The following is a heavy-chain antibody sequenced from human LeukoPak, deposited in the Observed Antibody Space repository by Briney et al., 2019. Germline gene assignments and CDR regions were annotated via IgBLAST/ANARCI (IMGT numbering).Heavy chain of an antibody. CDR2: IYYSGST. Sequence: PSETLSLTCNVSSGSLSSDNYCWSWIRQHPGKGLEWIGSIYYSGSTYYNPSLKSRVTISVDTSKNQFSLKLSSVTAADTAVYYCARHPIYYYDSSGPRQVLQYAFDIWGQGTMVTVSS. D-gene: IGHD3-22*01. CDR3: ARHPIYYYDSSGPRQVLQYAFDI. J-gene: IGHJ3*02. V-gene: IGHV4-39*01. CDR1: SGSLSSDNYC.